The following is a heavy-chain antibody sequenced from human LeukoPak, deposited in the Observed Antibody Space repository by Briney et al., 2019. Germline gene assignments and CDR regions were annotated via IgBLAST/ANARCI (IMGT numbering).Heavy chain of an antibody. D-gene: IGHD6-6*01. CDR1: GFTVSNNY. Sequence: GGSLRLSCAASGFTVSNNYMTWVRQAAGKGLEWVSIIYGDGATHYADSVKGRFIISRDNSKNTLDLQMHSLRVEDTAVYYCAKGGAPSSPYAPWWFDPWGQGTLVTVSS. V-gene: IGHV3-66*01. CDR2: IYGDGAT. CDR3: AKGGAPSSPYAPWWFDP. J-gene: IGHJ5*02.